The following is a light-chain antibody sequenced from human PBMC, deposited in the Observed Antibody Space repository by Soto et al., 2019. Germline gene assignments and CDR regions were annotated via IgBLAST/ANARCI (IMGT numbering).Light chain of an antibody. Sequence: EIVLTHSPATLSLSPWEIATLSCRASHNVSSYLAWYRQKPGQAPGLLIYDASNRAAGIPARFSGSGSGTDFTLTISSLEPADFAVYYCQQRSYWPITFGQGTRLEIK. CDR3: QQRSYWPIT. V-gene: IGKV3-11*01. J-gene: IGKJ5*01. CDR2: DAS. CDR1: HNVSSY.